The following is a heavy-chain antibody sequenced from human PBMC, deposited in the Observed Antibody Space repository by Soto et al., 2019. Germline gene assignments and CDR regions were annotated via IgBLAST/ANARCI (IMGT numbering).Heavy chain of an antibody. J-gene: IGHJ4*02. D-gene: IGHD6-6*01. CDR3: ARDFGRGSSVPAFDY. Sequence: QVQLVQSGAEVKKPGSSVKVSCKASGGTFSSYAISWVRQAPGQGLEWMGGIIPIFGTANYAQKFQGRVTIPADEATSTAYMELSSRRSEDTAVYYCARDFGRGSSVPAFDYWGQGTLVTVSS. V-gene: IGHV1-69*12. CDR2: IIPIFGTA. CDR1: GGTFSSYA.